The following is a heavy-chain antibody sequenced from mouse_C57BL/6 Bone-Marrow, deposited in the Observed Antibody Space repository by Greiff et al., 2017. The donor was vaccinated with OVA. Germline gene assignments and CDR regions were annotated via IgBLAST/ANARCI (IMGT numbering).Heavy chain of an antibody. V-gene: IGHV5-6*01. CDR3: ARHERLLDY. CDR1: GFTFSSYG. Sequence: EVQLQESGGDLVKPGGSLKLSCAASGFTFSSYGMSWVRQTPDKRLEWVATISSGGSYTYYPDSVKGRFTISRDNAKNTLYLQMSSLKSEDTAMYYCARHERLLDYWGQGTTLTVSS. J-gene: IGHJ2*01. CDR2: ISSGGSYT. D-gene: IGHD2-12*01.